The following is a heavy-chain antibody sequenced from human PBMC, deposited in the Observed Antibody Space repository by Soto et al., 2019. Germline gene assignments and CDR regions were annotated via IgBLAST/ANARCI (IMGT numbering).Heavy chain of an antibody. CDR1: GGSISSSSYY. Sequence: SETLSLTCTVSGGSISSSSYYWGWIRQPPGKGLEWIGSIYYSGSTYYNPSLKSRVTISVDTSKNQFSLKLSSVTAADTAVYYCARLPLDCSSPSCSAGNFDYWGQGTRFTFS. D-gene: IGHD2-2*01. V-gene: IGHV4-39*01. CDR2: IYYSGST. J-gene: IGHJ4*02. CDR3: ARLPLDCSSPSCSAGNFDY.